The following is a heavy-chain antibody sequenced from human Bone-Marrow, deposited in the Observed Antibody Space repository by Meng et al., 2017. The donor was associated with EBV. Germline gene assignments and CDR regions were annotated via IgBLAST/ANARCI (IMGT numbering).Heavy chain of an antibody. CDR3: TYCSSTSCYDPRFDY. CDR1: GYTFTCYY. D-gene: IGHD2-2*01. CDR2: INPNSGGT. J-gene: IGHJ4*02. V-gene: IGHV1-2*06. Sequence: QVQVVQSGAEVKKPGASVKVSCKASGYTFTCYYMHWGRQAPGQGLEWMGRINPNSGGTNYAQKFQGRVTMTRDTSISTAYMELSRLRSDDTAVYYCTYCSSTSCYDPRFDYWGQGTLVTVSS.